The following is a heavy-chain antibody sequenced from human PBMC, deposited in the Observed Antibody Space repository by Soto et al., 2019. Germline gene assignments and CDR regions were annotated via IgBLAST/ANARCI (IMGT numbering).Heavy chain of an antibody. D-gene: IGHD3-22*01. CDR3: ASAYYYDSSGSYYPLPPPF. CDR2: IYYTGNT. CDR1: SGSIRSRNYY. Sequence: TSETLSLTCTVSSGSIRSRNYYWGWIRQPPGKGLEWIGSIYYTGNTYYNPSLKSRVTISVDTSKNQFSLKLSSVTAADTAVYYCASAYYYDSSGSYYPLPPPFWGQGTLVTVSS. J-gene: IGHJ4*02. V-gene: IGHV4-39*01.